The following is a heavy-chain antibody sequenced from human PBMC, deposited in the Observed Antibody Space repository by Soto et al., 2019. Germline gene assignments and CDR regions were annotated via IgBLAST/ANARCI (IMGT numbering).Heavy chain of an antibody. CDR2: ISYDGSNK. CDR3: AKDRLDYGDYVLGY. J-gene: IGHJ4*02. Sequence: QVQLVESGGGVVQPGRSLRLSCAASGFTFSSYGMHWVRQAPGKGLEWVAVISYDGSNKYYADSVKGRFTISRDNSKNTLYLQMNSLRAEDTAVYYCAKDRLDYGDYVLGYWGQGTLVTVSS. D-gene: IGHD4-17*01. CDR1: GFTFSSYG. V-gene: IGHV3-30*18.